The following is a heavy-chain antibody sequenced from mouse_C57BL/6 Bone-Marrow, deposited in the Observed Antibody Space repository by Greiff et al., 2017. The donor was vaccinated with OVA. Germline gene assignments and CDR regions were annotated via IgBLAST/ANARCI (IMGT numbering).Heavy chain of an antibody. V-gene: IGHV1-26*01. J-gene: IGHJ3*01. CDR1: GYTFTDYY. Sequence: VQLQQSGPELVKPGASVKISCKASGYTFTDYYMNWVKQSHGKSLEWIGDINPNNGGTSYNQKFKGKATLTVDKSSSTAYMELRSLTSEDSAVYYCARRGRSSFAYWGQGTLVTVSA. CDR2: INPNNGGT. CDR3: ARRGRSSFAY.